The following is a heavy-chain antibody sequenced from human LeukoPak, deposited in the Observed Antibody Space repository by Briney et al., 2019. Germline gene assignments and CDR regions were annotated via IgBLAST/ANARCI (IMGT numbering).Heavy chain of an antibody. Sequence: ASVKVSCKASGGTFSSYAISWVRQAPGQGLEWMGGTIPIFGTANYAQKFQGRVTITADESTSTAYTELSSLRSEDTAVYYCARGGDSSGPTGFDYWGQGTLVTVSS. CDR3: ARGGDSSGPTGFDY. J-gene: IGHJ4*02. V-gene: IGHV1-69*01. D-gene: IGHD3-22*01. CDR2: TIPIFGTA. CDR1: GGTFSSYA.